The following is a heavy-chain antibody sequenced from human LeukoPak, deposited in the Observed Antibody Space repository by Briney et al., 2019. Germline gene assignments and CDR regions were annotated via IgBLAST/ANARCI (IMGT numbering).Heavy chain of an antibody. V-gene: IGHV4-4*02. CDR3: AREILGGFNPGAY. D-gene: IGHD1-14*01. J-gene: IGHJ4*02. CDR1: LDSPTSNL. CDR2: IHRSGSP. Sequence: PSETLSLTCTVSLDSPTSNLWSWVRQPPGKGLEWIGEIHRSGSPNYNPSLQSRVTISIDRSRNQIALELSSVTAADTAVYYCAREILGGFNPGAYWGQGTLVTVSS.